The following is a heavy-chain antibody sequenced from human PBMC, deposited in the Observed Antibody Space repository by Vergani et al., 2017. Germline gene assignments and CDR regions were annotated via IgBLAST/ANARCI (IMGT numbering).Heavy chain of an antibody. CDR2: ISSSSSYI. Sequence: EVQLVESGGGLVKPGGSLRLSCAASGFTFSSYSMNWVRQAPGKGLEWVSSISSSSSYIYSADSVKGRFTISRDNAKNSLYLQMNSLRAEDPAVYYCARDLKYSSSWYPLYGMDVWGQGTTVTVSS. J-gene: IGHJ6*02. V-gene: IGHV3-21*01. CDR3: ARDLKYSSSWYPLYGMDV. CDR1: GFTFSSYS. D-gene: IGHD6-13*01.